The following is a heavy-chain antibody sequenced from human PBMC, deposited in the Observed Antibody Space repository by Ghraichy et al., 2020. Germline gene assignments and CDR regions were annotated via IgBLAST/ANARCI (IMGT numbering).Heavy chain of an antibody. Sequence: GGSLRLSCAASGFSFGTYWMSWVRQAPGQGLEWVATIKPSGSETHYVDSVKGRFTISRDNGKNSVYLQMSGLRTEDTAVYYCARAWIYTTLYCFEDWGQGTLVTVSS. J-gene: IGHJ4*02. CDR3: ARAWIYTTLYCFED. V-gene: IGHV3-7*01. CDR2: IKPSGSET. CDR1: GFSFGTYW. D-gene: IGHD5-12*01.